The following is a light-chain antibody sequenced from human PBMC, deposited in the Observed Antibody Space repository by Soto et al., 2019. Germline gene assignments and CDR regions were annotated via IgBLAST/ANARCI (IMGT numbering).Light chain of an antibody. V-gene: IGKV3-11*01. Sequence: EIVLTQSPATLSLSPGERATLSCRASQSVSSYLAWYQHKPGQAPRLLIYDASNRASGIPARFSGSGSGTDFTLTISSLEPEDFAVYYCQQRSNWGITFGPGTKVDLK. CDR1: QSVSSY. CDR3: QQRSNWGIT. CDR2: DAS. J-gene: IGKJ3*01.